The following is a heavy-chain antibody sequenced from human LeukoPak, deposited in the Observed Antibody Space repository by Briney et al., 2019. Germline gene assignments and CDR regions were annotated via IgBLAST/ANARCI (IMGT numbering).Heavy chain of an antibody. CDR2: MNPNSGNT. V-gene: IGHV1-8*01. CDR3: ARVGGYYDSSGYYPLPLYYYYYYMDV. D-gene: IGHD3-22*01. J-gene: IGHJ6*03. Sequence: ASVKVSCKASGYIFTSYDINWVRQATGQGLEWMGWMNPNSGNTGYAQKFQGRVTMTRNTSISTAYMELSSLRSEDTAVYYCARVGGYYDSSGYYPLPLYYYYYYMDVWGKGTTVTVSS. CDR1: GYIFTSYD.